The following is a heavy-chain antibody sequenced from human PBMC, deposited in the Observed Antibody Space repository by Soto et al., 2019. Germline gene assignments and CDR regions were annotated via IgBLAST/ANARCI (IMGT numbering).Heavy chain of an antibody. CDR2: ISYDGSNK. CDR3: AKALGRDFSDFDS. CDR1: GFTFSSYG. Sequence: GGSLRLSCAASGFTFSSYGMHWVRQAPGKGLEWVAVISYDGSNKYYADSVAGRFTISRDNSRHTLYLQMNSLGAEDTAIYYCAKALGRDFSDFDSWGQGTQVTVSS. J-gene: IGHJ4*02. D-gene: IGHD3-10*01. V-gene: IGHV3-30*18.